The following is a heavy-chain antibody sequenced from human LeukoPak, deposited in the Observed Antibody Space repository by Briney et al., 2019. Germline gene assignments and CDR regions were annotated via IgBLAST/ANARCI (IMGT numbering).Heavy chain of an antibody. CDR3: ARELGGTKTGGSDI. V-gene: IGHV3-64*02. CDR1: GFRFSYHD. CDR2: IGAAGAHT. J-gene: IGHJ3*02. Sequence: GSLRLSCAASGFRFSYHDMHWVRQAPGKGLEFVSSIGAAGAHTFYADSVKGRFTISRDNFQSTMYLQMDGLRPEDSAVYYCARELGGTKTGGSDIWGQGTVVTVSS. D-gene: IGHD1-14*01.